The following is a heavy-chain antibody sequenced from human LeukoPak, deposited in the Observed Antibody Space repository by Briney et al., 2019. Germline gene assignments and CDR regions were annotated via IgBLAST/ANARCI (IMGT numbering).Heavy chain of an antibody. V-gene: IGHV4-59*12. CDR2: IYYSGST. J-gene: IGHJ4*02. Sequence: SETLSLTCTVSGGSIRSYYWSWIRQPPGKGLEWIGYIYYSGSTNYNPSLKSRVTISVDTSKNQFSLKLSSVTAADTAVYYCARITQYYFDYWGQGTLVTVSS. CDR1: GGSIRSYY. CDR3: ARITQYYFDY.